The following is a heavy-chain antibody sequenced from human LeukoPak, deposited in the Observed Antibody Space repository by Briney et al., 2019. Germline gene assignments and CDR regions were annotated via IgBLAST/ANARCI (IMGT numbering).Heavy chain of an antibody. CDR1: GGSISSYY. J-gene: IGHJ6*03. CDR2: IYYSGST. D-gene: IGHD3-16*02. Sequence: SETLSLTCTVSGGSISSYYWSWIRQPPGKGLEWIGYIYYSGSTNYNPSLKSRVTISVDTSKNQFSLKLSSVTAADTAVYYCARAPADYDYVWGSYRYYYYYYMDVWGKGTTVTVSS. CDR3: ARAPADYDYVWGSYRYYYYYYMDV. V-gene: IGHV4-59*01.